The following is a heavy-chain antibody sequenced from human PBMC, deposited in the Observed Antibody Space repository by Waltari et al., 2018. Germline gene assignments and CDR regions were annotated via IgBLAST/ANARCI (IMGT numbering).Heavy chain of an antibody. CDR1: GFTFSSYG. V-gene: IGHV3-30*18. CDR2: IWYDGSNK. J-gene: IGHJ4*02. CDR3: AKGGLRFLEWLPVDY. D-gene: IGHD3-3*01. Sequence: QVQLVESGGGVVQPGRSLRLSCAASGFTFSSYGMHWVRQAPGKGPEWVAVIWYDGSNKYYADSVKGRFTISRDNSKNTLYLQMNSLRAEDTAMYYCAKGGLRFLEWLPVDYWGQGTLVTVSS.